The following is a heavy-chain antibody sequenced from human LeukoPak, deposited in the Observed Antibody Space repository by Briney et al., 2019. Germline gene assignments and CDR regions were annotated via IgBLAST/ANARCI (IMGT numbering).Heavy chain of an antibody. V-gene: IGHV3-66*01. CDR2: IYSDGTG. CDR3: ARRERLGYSYGRGTLDI. Sequence: GGSLRLSCAASGVTVRSNYMNWVRQAPGKGLEWVSLIYSDGTGYYADSVKGRFTISRDNSKNTLYLQMNSLRAEDTAVYYCARRERLGYSYGRGTLDIWGQGTMVTVSS. J-gene: IGHJ3*02. D-gene: IGHD5-18*01. CDR1: GVTVRSNY.